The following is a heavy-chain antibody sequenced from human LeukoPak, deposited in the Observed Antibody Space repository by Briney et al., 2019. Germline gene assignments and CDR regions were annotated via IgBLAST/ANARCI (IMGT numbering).Heavy chain of an antibody. CDR3: ARAGSGYRD. D-gene: IGHD6-19*01. CDR2: INHSGST. V-gene: IGHV4-34*01. CDR1: GGSFSGYY. Sequence: SETLSLTCAVYGGSFSGYYWSWIRQPPGKGLEWIGEINHSGSTNYNPSLKRRVTISVDTSKNQFSLKLTSVTAADTAVYYCARAGSGYRDWGQGTLVTVSS. J-gene: IGHJ4*02.